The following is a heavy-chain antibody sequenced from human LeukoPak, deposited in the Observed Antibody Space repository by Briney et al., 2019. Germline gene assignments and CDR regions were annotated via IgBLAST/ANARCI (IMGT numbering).Heavy chain of an antibody. CDR3: ARGSGLEGFDY. Sequence: ASVKVSCKASGYTFSGFYIHWVRRAPGQGLEWMGWINPNSGGTNYPQKFQGRVTMTTDTSISTVYMELSRVRSGDTAMYYCARGSGLEGFDYWGQGTLVTVSS. J-gene: IGHJ4*02. CDR2: INPNSGGT. V-gene: IGHV1-2*02. CDR1: GYTFSGFY. D-gene: IGHD6-19*01.